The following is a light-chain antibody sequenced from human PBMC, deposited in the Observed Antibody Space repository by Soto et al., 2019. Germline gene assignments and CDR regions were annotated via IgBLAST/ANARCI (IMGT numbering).Light chain of an antibody. CDR2: AAS. V-gene: IGKV3-15*01. Sequence: EIVMTQSPATLSVSPGERATLSCRASQSVSSNLAWYQQKPGQAPRLLIYAASTRATGIPARFSGSGSGTEFTLPIISMQSEDFAVYYCQQYNKWPPYTFGQGTKLEIK. CDR3: QQYNKWPPYT. J-gene: IGKJ2*01. CDR1: QSVSSN.